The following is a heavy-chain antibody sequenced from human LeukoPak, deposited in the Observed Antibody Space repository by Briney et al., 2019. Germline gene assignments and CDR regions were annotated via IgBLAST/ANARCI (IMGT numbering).Heavy chain of an antibody. CDR1: GFTFSNYW. CDR2: INSDGSST. D-gene: IGHD2-2*01. Sequence: PGGSLRLSCAASGFTFSNYWIHWVRQAPGKGLVWVSRINSDGSSTSYADSVKGRFTISRDNAKNTLYLQMKSLRAEDRAVYYCARDGYCSSTSCYYFDFWGQGTLVTVP. J-gene: IGHJ4*02. CDR3: ARDGYCSSTSCYYFDF. V-gene: IGHV3-74*01.